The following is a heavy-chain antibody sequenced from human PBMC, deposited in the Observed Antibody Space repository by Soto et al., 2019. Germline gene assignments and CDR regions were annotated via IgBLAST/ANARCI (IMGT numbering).Heavy chain of an antibody. CDR1: GGSISSSSYY. J-gene: IGHJ4*02. CDR3: ARHGGSTILTPRPLYYFDY. D-gene: IGHD3-3*01. CDR2: IYYSGST. V-gene: IGHV4-39*01. Sequence: NPSETLSLTCTVSGGSISSSSYYWGWIRQPPGKGLEWIGSIYYSGSTYYNPSLKSRVTISVDTSKNQFSLKLSSVTAADTAVYYCARHGGSTILTPRPLYYFDYWGQGTLVTVSS.